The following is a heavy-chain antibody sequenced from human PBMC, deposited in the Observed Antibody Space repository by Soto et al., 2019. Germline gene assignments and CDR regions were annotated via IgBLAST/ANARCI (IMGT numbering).Heavy chain of an antibody. CDR1: GGSINTYY. Sequence: SETLSLTCTVSGGSINTYYWSWIRQSPGRGLEWIGNIYYSGSTNSGTTNYNSSLKSRVTISVDTSKNQFYLKVTSVTAADTAMYYCARLKTYDVLNKSDYWGQGSLVTVSS. J-gene: IGHJ4*02. V-gene: IGHV4-59*01. D-gene: IGHD3-9*01. CDR2: IYYSGSTNSGTT. CDR3: ARLKTYDVLNKSDY.